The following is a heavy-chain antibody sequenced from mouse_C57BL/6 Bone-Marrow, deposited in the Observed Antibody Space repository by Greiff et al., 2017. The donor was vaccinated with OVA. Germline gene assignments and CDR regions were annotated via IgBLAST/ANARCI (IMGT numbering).Heavy chain of an antibody. J-gene: IGHJ1*03. CDR1: GYTFTEYT. Sequence: QVTLKVSGAELVKPGASVKLSCKASGYTFTEYTIHWVKQRSGQGLEWIGWFYPGSGSIKYNEKFKDKATLTADKSSSTVYMELSRLTSEDSAVYFCARHECPGSSPYWYFDVWGTGTTVTVSS. V-gene: IGHV1-62-2*01. CDR2: FYPGSGSI. CDR3: ARHECPGSSPYWYFDV. D-gene: IGHD1-1*01.